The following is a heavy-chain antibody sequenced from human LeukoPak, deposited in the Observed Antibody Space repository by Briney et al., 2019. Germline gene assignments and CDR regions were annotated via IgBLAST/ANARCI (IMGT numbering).Heavy chain of an antibody. CDR1: GFTFSSYS. CDR3: ARDREMATITKVRLGVWNAFDI. CDR2: ISSSSSYI. J-gene: IGHJ3*02. D-gene: IGHD5-24*01. Sequence: GGSLRLSCAASGFTFSSYSMNWVRQAPGKGLEWVSSISSSSSYIYYADSVKGRFTISRDNAKNSLYLQMNSLRAEDTAVYYCARDREMATITKVRLGVWNAFDIWGQGTMVTVSS. V-gene: IGHV3-21*01.